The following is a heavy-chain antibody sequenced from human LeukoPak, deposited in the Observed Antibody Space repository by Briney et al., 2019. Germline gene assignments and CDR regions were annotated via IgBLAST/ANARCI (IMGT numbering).Heavy chain of an antibody. V-gene: IGHV1-2*02. D-gene: IGHD5/OR15-5a*01. J-gene: IGHJ4*02. CDR1: GYTFIGYY. CDR3: ARDSVYDY. Sequence: ASAKVSCKTSGYTFIGYYLHWVRQAPGQGLEWMGWISPNTGATKYAQKFQGRVTMTRDTSITTAYMEVSRLRYDDTAVYYCARDSVYDYWGQGTLVTVSS. CDR2: ISPNTGAT.